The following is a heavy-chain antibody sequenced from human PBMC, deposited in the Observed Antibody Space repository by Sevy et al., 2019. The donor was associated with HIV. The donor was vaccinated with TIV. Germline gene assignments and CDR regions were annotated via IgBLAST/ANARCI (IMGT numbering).Heavy chain of an antibody. V-gene: IGHV4-59*08. CDR1: SGSSGNYY. J-gene: IGHJ4*03. CDR2: IYYSGNT. Sequence: SETLSRTCSVSSGSSGNYYWYWIRQPPGRGLEWLGLIYYSGNTNYNPSLKGRVTMSIDTSKNQFSLGLSSFTAADTAVYYCARRAFLGGYFDSWGQGILVTVSS. D-gene: IGHD3-16*01. CDR3: ARRAFLGGYFDS.